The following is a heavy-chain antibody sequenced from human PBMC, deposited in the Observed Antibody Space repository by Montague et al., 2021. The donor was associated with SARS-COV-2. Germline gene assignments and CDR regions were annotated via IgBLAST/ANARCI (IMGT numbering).Heavy chain of an antibody. Sequence: CAISGDSVARNSAAWNWIRQSPSRGPEWQGRTYYRSKWYNDYAVSVKSRITINPDTSKNQISLQLNSVTPEDTAVYYCARTSASSDYWGQGTLVTVSS. CDR1: GDSVARNSAA. D-gene: IGHD1-26*01. J-gene: IGHJ4*02. CDR3: ARTSASSDY. CDR2: TYYRSKWYN. V-gene: IGHV6-1*01.